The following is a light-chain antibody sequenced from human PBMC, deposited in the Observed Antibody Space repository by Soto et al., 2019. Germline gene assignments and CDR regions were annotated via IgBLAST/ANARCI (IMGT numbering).Light chain of an antibody. CDR2: EVT. V-gene: IGLV2-8*01. J-gene: IGLJ1*01. Sequence: LTHPPSASGSPGQSVTISCTGTSGDVGAYDYVSWYQQHPGKAPKLLIYEVTKRPLGVPDRFSGSKSGNAASLTVSGLQAEDEADYYCSSYAGSNYPYVFGTGTRSPS. CDR3: SSYAGSNYPYV. CDR1: SGDVGAYDY.